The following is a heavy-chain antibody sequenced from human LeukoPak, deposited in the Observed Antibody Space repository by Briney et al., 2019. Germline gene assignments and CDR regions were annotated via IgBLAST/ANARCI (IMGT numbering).Heavy chain of an antibody. CDR3: ARESGHDSSGYYFDY. CDR2: IIPIFGTA. J-gene: IGHJ4*02. CDR1: GGTFSSYA. V-gene: IGHV1-69*05. Sequence: ASVKVSCKASGGTFSSYAISWVRQAPGQGLEWMGGIIPIFGTANYAQKFQGRVTITTDESTSTAYMELSSLRSEDTAVYYCARESGHDSSGYYFDYWGQGTLVTVSS. D-gene: IGHD3-22*01.